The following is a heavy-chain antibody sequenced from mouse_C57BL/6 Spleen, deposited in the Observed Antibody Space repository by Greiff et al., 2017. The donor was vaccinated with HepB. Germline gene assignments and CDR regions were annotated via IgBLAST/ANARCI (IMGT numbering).Heavy chain of an antibody. Sequence: VQLQQSGAELVKPGASVKLSCKASGYTFTSYWMHWVKQRPGQGLEWIGMIHPNSGSTNYNEKFKSKATLTVDKSSSTAYMQLSSLTSEDSAVYYCARWGYYGSSYGYYAMDYWGQGTSVTVSS. CDR1: GYTFTSYW. J-gene: IGHJ4*01. CDR2: IHPNSGST. D-gene: IGHD1-1*01. V-gene: IGHV1-64*01. CDR3: ARWGYYGSSYGYYAMDY.